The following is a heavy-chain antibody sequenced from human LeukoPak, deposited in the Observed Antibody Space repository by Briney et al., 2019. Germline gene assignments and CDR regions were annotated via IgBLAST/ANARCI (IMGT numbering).Heavy chain of an antibody. CDR2: INSDGSST. CDR1: GFTFSSYW. D-gene: IGHD5-18*01. J-gene: IGHJ6*02. CDR3: ARGGDTYGFSVHYYYGMDA. V-gene: IGHV3-74*01. Sequence: GGSLSLSCAASGFTFSSYWMHWVRQAPGKGLVWVSRINSDGSSTTYADSVKGRFTISRDNAKNTLFLQMNSLRAEDTGVYYCARGGDTYGFSVHYYYGMDAWGQGTTVTVSS.